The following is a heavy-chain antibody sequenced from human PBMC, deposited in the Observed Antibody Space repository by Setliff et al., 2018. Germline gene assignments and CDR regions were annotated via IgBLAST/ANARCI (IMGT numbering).Heavy chain of an antibody. CDR2: IYIGGST. D-gene: IGHD5-12*01. CDR3: ARGRDGYNDFDY. Sequence: PSETLSLTCTVSGGSISSYYWSWIRQPAGKGLEWIGHIYIGGSTNYNPSLKSRVTISVDTSKNQFSLKLSSVTAADTAVYYCARGRDGYNDFDYWGQGTLVTVSS. J-gene: IGHJ4*02. V-gene: IGHV4-4*07. CDR1: GGSISSYY.